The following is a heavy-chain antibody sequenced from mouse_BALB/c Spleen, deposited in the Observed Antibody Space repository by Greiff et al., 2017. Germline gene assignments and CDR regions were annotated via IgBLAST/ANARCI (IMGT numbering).Heavy chain of an antibody. Sequence: VQLQQSGAELARPGASVKMSCKASGYTFTSYTMHWVKQRPGQGLEWIGYINPSSGYTNYNQKFKDKATLTADKSSSTAYMQLSSLTSEDSAVYYCAITQYGNFWFAYWGQGTLVTVSA. D-gene: IGHD2-10*02. CDR3: AITQYGNFWFAY. CDR1: GYTFTSYT. V-gene: IGHV1-4*01. CDR2: INPSSGYT. J-gene: IGHJ3*01.